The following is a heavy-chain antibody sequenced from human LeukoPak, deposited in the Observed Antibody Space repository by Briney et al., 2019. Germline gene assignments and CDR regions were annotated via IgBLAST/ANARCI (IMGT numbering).Heavy chain of an antibody. CDR2: ISGSGGST. Sequence: PGGSLRLSCAASGFTFSSYAMSWVRQAPGKGLEWVSAISGSGGSTYYADSVKGRFTISRDNAENSLYLQMDSLRAEDTAVYYCARSGSDFDYWGQGTLVTVSS. CDR1: GFTFSSYA. D-gene: IGHD1-26*01. V-gene: IGHV3-23*01. J-gene: IGHJ4*02. CDR3: ARSGSDFDY.